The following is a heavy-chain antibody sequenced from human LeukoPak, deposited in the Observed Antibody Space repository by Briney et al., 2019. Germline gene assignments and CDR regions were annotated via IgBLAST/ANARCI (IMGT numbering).Heavy chain of an antibody. D-gene: IGHD3-10*01. CDR3: ARDRPGSYWYFDL. CDR1: GGSISSYY. Sequence: SETLSLTCTVSGGSISSYYWSWIRQPPGKGLEWVGHIYYLGSTNYNPSLKSRVTISIDTSKNYFSLKLNSVIAADTAVYYCARDRPGSYWYFDLWGRGTPVTVSS. CDR2: IYYLGST. J-gene: IGHJ2*01. V-gene: IGHV4-59*01.